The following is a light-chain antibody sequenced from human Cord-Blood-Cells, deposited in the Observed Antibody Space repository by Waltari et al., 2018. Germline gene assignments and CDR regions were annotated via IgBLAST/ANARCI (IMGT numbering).Light chain of an antibody. Sequence: SALTQPRSVSGSPGQSVTISCTGTSSDVGGYNYVSWYQQPPGKAPKRIIYDVSKRPSGVPDRFSGSKSGNTASLTISGLQAEDEADYYCCSYAGSYTWVFGGGTKLTVL. CDR3: CSYAGSYTWV. CDR1: SSDVGGYNY. V-gene: IGLV2-11*01. CDR2: DVS. J-gene: IGLJ3*02.